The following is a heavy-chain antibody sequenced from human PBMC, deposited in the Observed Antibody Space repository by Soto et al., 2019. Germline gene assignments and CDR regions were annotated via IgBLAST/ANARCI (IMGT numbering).Heavy chain of an antibody. CDR3: ARVGPERLYDILTDANYYFDY. J-gene: IGHJ4*02. D-gene: IGHD3-9*01. Sequence: QVQLQESGPGLVKPSQTLSLTCTVSGGSISSGGYYWSWIRQHPGKGLEWIGYIYDRGSTYYNPSLKSRVNISVDTSKNQFSLKLSSVTAADTAVYYCARVGPERLYDILTDANYYFDYWGQGTLVTVSS. V-gene: IGHV4-31*03. CDR2: IYDRGST. CDR1: GGSISSGGYY.